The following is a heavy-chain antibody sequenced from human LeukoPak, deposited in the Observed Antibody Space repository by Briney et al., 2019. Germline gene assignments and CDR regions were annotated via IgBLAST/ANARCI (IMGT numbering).Heavy chain of an antibody. CDR1: GGTFNTYS. Sequence: SVKVSCKASGGTFNTYSITWVRQPPGQGLEWMGRIIPILGLANYAQKFQSRVTLTADKSTNTAYMEVTSLRSEDTAVYYCAGLRYTYGDVWFDPWGQGTLVTVSS. V-gene: IGHV1-69*02. CDR2: IIPILGLA. J-gene: IGHJ5*02. CDR3: AGLRYTYGDVWFDP. D-gene: IGHD4-17*01.